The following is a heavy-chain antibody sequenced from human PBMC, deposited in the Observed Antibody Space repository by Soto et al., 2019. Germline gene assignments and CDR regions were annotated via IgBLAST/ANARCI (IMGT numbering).Heavy chain of an antibody. CDR1: GFTFSDYA. V-gene: IGHV3-23*01. D-gene: IGHD3-16*01. CDR3: AKVKGGGSPTSFFDY. CDR2: ISGSGGST. J-gene: IGHJ4*02. Sequence: EVQLLESGGDLVQPGGSLTLSCAASGFTFSDYAMSWVRQAPGKGLEWVSAISGSGGSTYYADSVKGRFTISRDNSKNTLYLQMNSLRAEDTAVYYCAKVKGGGSPTSFFDYWGQGTLVTVSS.